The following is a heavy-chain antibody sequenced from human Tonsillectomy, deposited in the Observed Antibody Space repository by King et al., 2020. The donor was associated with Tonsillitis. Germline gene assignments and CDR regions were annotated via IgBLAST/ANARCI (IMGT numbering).Heavy chain of an antibody. CDR2: ITTYNGYT. J-gene: IGHJ6*04. V-gene: IGHV1-18*01. Sequence: QLVQSGAEVKKPGASVRVSCKASGYTFSTYGISWVRQAPGQGLEWMGWITTYNGYTNYPQKLQGRVTMTTDTATSTAYMELRSLRSDDTAIYYCARHNSGWPYSYYGMDVWGEGTTVAVSS. CDR1: GYTFSTYG. D-gene: IGHD6-19*01. CDR3: ARHNSGWPYSYYGMDV.